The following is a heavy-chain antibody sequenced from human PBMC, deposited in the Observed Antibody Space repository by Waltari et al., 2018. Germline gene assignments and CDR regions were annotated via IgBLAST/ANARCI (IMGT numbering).Heavy chain of an antibody. D-gene: IGHD6-6*01. CDR1: GYSFTSYW. Sequence: EVQLVQSGAEVKKPGESLKISCKGSGYSFTSYWIGWVRQMTGKGLEWMGFIYPGASDTRYSPSFQGQVTISADKSISTAYLQWSSLKASDTAMYYCAKAIAARPPPQDDGYSAFDIWGQGTMVTVSS. CDR3: AKAIAARPPPQDDGYSAFDI. J-gene: IGHJ3*02. V-gene: IGHV5-51*03. CDR2: IYPGASDT.